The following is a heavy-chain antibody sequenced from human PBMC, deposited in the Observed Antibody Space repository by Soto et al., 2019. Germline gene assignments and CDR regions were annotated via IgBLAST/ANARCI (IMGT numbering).Heavy chain of an antibody. J-gene: IGHJ4*02. CDR1: GFTFDTYA. CDR2: ISGSGATT. V-gene: IGHV3-23*01. Sequence: VQLLESGGGLVQPGGSLRLSCAASGFTFDTYAISWVRQAPGRGLEWVSAISGSGATTYYADAVKGRFTISRDNSKNTLYLHIGSLRVDDTAIYYCATGTASYYFDSWGQGAPVTVSS. CDR3: ATGTASYYFDS.